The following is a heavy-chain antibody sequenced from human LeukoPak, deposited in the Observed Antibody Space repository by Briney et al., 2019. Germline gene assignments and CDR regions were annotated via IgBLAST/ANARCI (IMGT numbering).Heavy chain of an antibody. CDR2: IYNSGNT. Sequence: SETLSLTCTVSGGSISTNYWSWLRQPAGKGLEWIGRIYNSGNTNYSPSLESRVTMSAATSKNQFSLKLSSVTAADTAVYYCARGTFDSSGYYLFDYWGQGTLVTVSS. CDR3: ARGTFDSSGYYLFDY. V-gene: IGHV4-4*07. J-gene: IGHJ4*02. D-gene: IGHD3-22*01. CDR1: GGSISTNY.